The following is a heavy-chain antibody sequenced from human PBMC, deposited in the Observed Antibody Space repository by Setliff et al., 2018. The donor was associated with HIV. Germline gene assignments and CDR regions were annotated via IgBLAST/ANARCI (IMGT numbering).Heavy chain of an antibody. CDR1: GGSISNNDYC. V-gene: IGHV4-39*07. Sequence: SETLSLTCTVSGGSISNNDYCWGWIRQPPGKGLEWIGSIWTSGSTNYNPSLKSRVTISVDTSKNQFSLKLSSVTAADTAVYYCARGTGSYGSDYWGQGTLVTVSS. CDR2: IWTSGST. J-gene: IGHJ4*02. D-gene: IGHD5-18*01. CDR3: ARGTGSYGSDY.